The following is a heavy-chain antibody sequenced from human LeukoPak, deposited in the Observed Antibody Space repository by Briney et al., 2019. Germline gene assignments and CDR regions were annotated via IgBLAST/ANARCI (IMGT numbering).Heavy chain of an antibody. V-gene: IGHV1-69*13. J-gene: IGHJ4*02. CDR3: ARGGVVAAATVYLDS. CDR1: GYTFTSYG. Sequence: SVKVSCKASGYTFTSYGISWVRQAPGQGLEWLGVILPLFGTTRTAQKFQGRVTFTADEFTSTASMELTSLRSDDTAVYFCARGGVVAAATVYLDSWGQGTLVAVSS. D-gene: IGHD2-15*01. CDR2: ILPLFGTT.